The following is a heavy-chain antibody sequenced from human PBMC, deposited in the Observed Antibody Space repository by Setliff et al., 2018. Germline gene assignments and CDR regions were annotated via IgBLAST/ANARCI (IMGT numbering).Heavy chain of an antibody. CDR1: GLTFSTYW. CDR3: ATAYASGSFVF. CDR2: INHAGSDK. D-gene: IGHD3-10*01. J-gene: IGHJ4*02. V-gene: IGHV3-7*01. Sequence: SLRLSCAASGLTFSTYWMNWVRQAPGKGLEWVANINHAGSDKYYVDSVKGRFTISRDNAKNSLYLQMNSLRAEDTAVYYCATAYASGSFVFWGQGTLVTVSS.